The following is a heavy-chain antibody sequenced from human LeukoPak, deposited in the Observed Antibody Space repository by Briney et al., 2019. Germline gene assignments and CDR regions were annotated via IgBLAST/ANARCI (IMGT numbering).Heavy chain of an antibody. J-gene: IGHJ4*02. D-gene: IGHD3-3*01. CDR1: GGSIINYV. CDR2: IYDIGTA. CDR3: VRTRYDGDLDY. V-gene: IGHV4-59*12. Sequence: PPETLSLTCTVSGGSIINYVWSWVRQPPGKGLEWIAYIYDIGTARYNPSLKSRITISLDKSKNQVSLSLSSVTAADTAVYFCVRTRYDGDLDYWGQGTLVTVSS.